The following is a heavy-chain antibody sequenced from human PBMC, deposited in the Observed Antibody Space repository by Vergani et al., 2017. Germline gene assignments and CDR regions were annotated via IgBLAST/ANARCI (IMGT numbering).Heavy chain of an antibody. CDR2: IYYTGSA. Sequence: QLQLHKSVPVLVKPSETLSLTCTLSGGSISSSSHFWGWLRQTPGKGLEWIGSIYYTGSAYYNPSLKSRVSISVDASKNQFSLKLSSVTAADSAVYYCARHDSGHYDASYYGLDVWGQGTTVTVSS. V-gene: IGHV4-39*01. CDR1: GGSISSSSHF. D-gene: IGHD3-16*01. CDR3: ARHDSGHYDASYYGLDV. J-gene: IGHJ6*02.